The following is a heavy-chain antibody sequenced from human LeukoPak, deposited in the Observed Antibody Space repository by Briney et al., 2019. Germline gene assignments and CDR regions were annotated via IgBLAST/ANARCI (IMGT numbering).Heavy chain of an antibody. Sequence: ASVKVSCTASGYTFTSYGISWVRQAPGQGLEWMGWISAYNGNTNYAQRLQGRVTINTDTSTSTAYMELRSLRSDDTAVYYCAGAPMEWELPLVDWFDPWGQGTLVTVSS. D-gene: IGHD1-26*01. CDR2: ISAYNGNT. CDR1: GYTFTSYG. J-gene: IGHJ5*02. V-gene: IGHV1-18*01. CDR3: AGAPMEWELPLVDWFDP.